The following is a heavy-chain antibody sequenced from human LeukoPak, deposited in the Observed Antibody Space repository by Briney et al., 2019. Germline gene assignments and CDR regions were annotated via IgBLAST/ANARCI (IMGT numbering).Heavy chain of an antibody. Sequence: GGSLRLSCVASGFTFTNFAMHWVRQAPGKGLAWVAVISHDEGNKYYADSVKGRFAISRDNSNNIVYLQMNSLTSEDTAMYYCARPSPPGDGYNPPDYWGQGALVTVSS. CDR2: ISHDEGNK. V-gene: IGHV3-30*09. CDR3: ARPSPPGDGYNPPDY. D-gene: IGHD5-24*01. J-gene: IGHJ4*02. CDR1: GFTFTNFA.